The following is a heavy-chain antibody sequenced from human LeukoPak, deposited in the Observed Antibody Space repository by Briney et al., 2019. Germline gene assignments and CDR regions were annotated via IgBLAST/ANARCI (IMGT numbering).Heavy chain of an antibody. CDR2: ISDDGRNK. V-gene: IGHV3-30*18. D-gene: IGHD4-17*01. Sequence: PGGSLRLSCAASGFSFFSDGMHCVREAPGKGLWRVGGISDDGRNKKYADSVKGRFTISRDNSKDTMYLQMNSLRDEDTAVYYCAKRPSDYGDYVTYFDYWGQGPLVPVSS. J-gene: IGHJ4*02. CDR3: AKRPSDYGDYVTYFDY. CDR1: GFSFFSDG.